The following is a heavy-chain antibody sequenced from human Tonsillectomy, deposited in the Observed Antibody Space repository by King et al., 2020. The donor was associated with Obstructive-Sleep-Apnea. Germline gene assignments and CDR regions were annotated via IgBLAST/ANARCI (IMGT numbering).Heavy chain of an antibody. D-gene: IGHD5-24*01. Sequence: VQLVESGGGLVQPGGSLRLSCAASGFTFSSYALSWVRQPPGKGLEWVSAISGSGGSTYSADSVKGRFTISRDNSKNTMYLQMNSLRAEDTAVYYCAKDGGRDGYGHWGQGTLVTVSS. CDR2: ISGSGGST. J-gene: IGHJ4*02. V-gene: IGHV3-23*04. CDR1: GFTFSSYA. CDR3: AKDGGRDGYGH.